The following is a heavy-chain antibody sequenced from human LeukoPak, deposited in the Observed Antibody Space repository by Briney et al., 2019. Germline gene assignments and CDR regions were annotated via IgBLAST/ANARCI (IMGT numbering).Heavy chain of an antibody. J-gene: IGHJ3*02. CDR2: IYSGGST. Sequence: GGSLRLSCAASGFTVSSNYMSWVRQAPGKGLEWVSVIYSGGSTYYADSVKGRFTISRDNSKNTLYLQMNSLRAEDTAAYYCARGSTGALLDDAFDIWGQGTMVTVSS. CDR3: ARGSTGALLDDAFDI. D-gene: IGHD1-14*01. V-gene: IGHV3-53*01. CDR1: GFTVSSNY.